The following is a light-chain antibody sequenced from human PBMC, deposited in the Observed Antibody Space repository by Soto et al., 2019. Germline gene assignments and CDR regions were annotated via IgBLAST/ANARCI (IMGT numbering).Light chain of an antibody. V-gene: IGKV1-6*01. CDR2: AAS. CDR1: QDIRSY. J-gene: IGKJ3*01. Sequence: AIQMTQSPSSLSASVGDRVTITCRASQDIRSYLGWYQQKPGKAPKLLIFAASNLHSGVPSRFSGSGSGTDFTLTISSLHPEDFATYYCQQANSFPRTFGPGTKVDIK. CDR3: QQANSFPRT.